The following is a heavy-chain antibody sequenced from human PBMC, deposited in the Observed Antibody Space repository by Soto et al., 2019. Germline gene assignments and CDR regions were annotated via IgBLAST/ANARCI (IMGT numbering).Heavy chain of an antibody. V-gene: IGHV3-30-3*01. D-gene: IGHD5-12*01. Sequence: QVQLVESGGGVVQPGRSLRLSCAASGFTFSSYAMHWVRQAPGKGLEWVAVISYDGSNKYYADSVKGRFTISRDNSKNSLYLQMNSLRAEDTAVYYCARDYYRFNNGYGLSMDVWGQWTMVTVSS. CDR3: ARDYYRFNNGYGLSMDV. CDR1: GFTFSSYA. CDR2: ISYDGSNK. J-gene: IGHJ6*02.